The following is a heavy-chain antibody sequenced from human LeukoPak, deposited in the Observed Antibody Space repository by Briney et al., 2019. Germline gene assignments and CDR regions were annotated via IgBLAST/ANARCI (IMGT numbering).Heavy chain of an antibody. CDR1: GYTFISYD. CDR2: MNPNSGNT. V-gene: IGHV1-8*01. Sequence: ASVKVSCKASGYTFISYDINWVRQATGQGLEWMGWMNPNSGNTGYARKFQGRVTMTRNTSISTAYMELSSLRSEDTAVYYCARGGTMVRGASYYYGMDVWGKGTTVTVSS. CDR3: ARGGTMVRGASYYYGMDV. J-gene: IGHJ6*04. D-gene: IGHD3-10*01.